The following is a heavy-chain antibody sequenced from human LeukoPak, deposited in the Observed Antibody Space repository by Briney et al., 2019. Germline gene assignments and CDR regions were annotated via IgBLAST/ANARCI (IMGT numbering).Heavy chain of an antibody. Sequence: GGSLRLSCAASGFTFSSYSMNWVRQAPGKGLEWVSSISSSSSYIYYADSVKGRFTISRDNAKNSLYLQMNSLRAEDTAVYYCARGWGTMVRSQGGMDVWGRGTTVTVSS. CDR1: GFTFSSYS. CDR2: ISSSSSYI. J-gene: IGHJ6*04. V-gene: IGHV3-21*01. CDR3: ARGWGTMVRSQGGMDV. D-gene: IGHD3-10*01.